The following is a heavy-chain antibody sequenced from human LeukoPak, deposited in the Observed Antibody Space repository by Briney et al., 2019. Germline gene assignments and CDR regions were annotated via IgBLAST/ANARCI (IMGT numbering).Heavy chain of an antibody. CDR3: ARDPGIAAAAHRGPGGDY. CDR2: ISAYNGNT. V-gene: IGHV1-18*01. Sequence: ASVKVSCKASGYTFTSYGISWVRQAPGQGLEWMGWISAYNGNTNYAQKLQGRVTMTTDTSTSTAYMKLRSLRSDDTAVYYCARDPGIAAAAHRGPGGDYWGQGTLVTVSS. J-gene: IGHJ4*02. CDR1: GYTFTSYG. D-gene: IGHD6-13*01.